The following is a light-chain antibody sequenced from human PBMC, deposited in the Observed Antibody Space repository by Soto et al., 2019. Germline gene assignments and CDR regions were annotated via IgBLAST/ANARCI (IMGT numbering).Light chain of an antibody. V-gene: IGLV2-14*01. J-gene: IGLJ1*01. CDR1: NSDTGRYNF. CDR3: NSYTSTSPPYV. Sequence: QSALTQPASVSGSAGQSISISCTGTNSDTGRYNFVSWYQQRPGQAPQLLIFDVSNRPSGISDRFSGSKSGTTASLTISGLQAEDEADYYCNSYTSTSPPYVFGIG. CDR2: DVS.